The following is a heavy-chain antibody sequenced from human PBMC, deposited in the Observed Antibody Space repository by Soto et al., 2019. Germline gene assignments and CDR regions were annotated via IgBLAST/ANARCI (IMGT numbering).Heavy chain of an antibody. Sequence: PGESLKISCAASGFTISTTCMSWVLQAPGKGLEYVSVIYSGGSTYYADSVKGRFTISRDDAKNSLYLQMNSLRAEDTGVYYCARDLGVALATLTIYYWGQGTLVTVAS. CDR2: IYSGGST. D-gene: IGHD2-15*01. J-gene: IGHJ1*01. CDR1: GFTISTTC. CDR3: ARDLGVALATLTIYY. V-gene: IGHV3-66*01.